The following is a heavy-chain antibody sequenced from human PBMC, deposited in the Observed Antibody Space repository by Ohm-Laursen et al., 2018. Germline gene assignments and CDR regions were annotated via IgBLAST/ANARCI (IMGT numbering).Heavy chain of an antibody. CDR3: ARDGGTMVRGAPGDGMDV. Sequence: SLRLSCAAFGFTVSSNYMSWVRQAPGKGLEWVSVIYSGGSTYYADSVKGRFTISRDNSKNTLYLQMNSLRAEDTAVYYCARDGGTMVRGAPGDGMDVWGQGTTVTVS. CDR1: GFTVSSNY. CDR2: IYSGGST. D-gene: IGHD3-10*01. J-gene: IGHJ6*02. V-gene: IGHV3-53*01.